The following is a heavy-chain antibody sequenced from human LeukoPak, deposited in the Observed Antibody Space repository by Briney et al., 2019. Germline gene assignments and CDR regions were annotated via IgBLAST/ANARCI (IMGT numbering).Heavy chain of an antibody. J-gene: IGHJ4*02. CDR3: ARESESSGWYDY. CDR2: ISGDGGST. V-gene: IGHV3-43*02. Sequence: GGSLGLSCAAPGFMFHDYAIHWARQAPGKGLEWVSLISGDGGSTFYADSVKGRLTISRDNSKNSLYLQMNSLRSDDTALYYCARESESSGWYDYWGQGTLVTVSS. CDR1: GFMFHDYA. D-gene: IGHD6-19*01.